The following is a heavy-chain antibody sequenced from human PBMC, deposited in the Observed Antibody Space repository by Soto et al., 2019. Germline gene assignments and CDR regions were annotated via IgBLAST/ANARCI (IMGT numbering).Heavy chain of an antibody. D-gene: IGHD2-2*01. CDR2: IYYSGST. CDR1: GGSISSGGYY. Sequence: QVQLQESGPGLVKPSQTLSLTCTVSGGSISSGGYYWSWIRQHPGKGLEWIGYIYYSGSTYYNPSLKSRVTISVDTSKNQFSLKLSSVTAADTAVYYCARDTDYCSSTSCYRYYGMDVLGQGTTVTVSS. V-gene: IGHV4-31*03. J-gene: IGHJ6*02. CDR3: ARDTDYCSSTSCYRYYGMDV.